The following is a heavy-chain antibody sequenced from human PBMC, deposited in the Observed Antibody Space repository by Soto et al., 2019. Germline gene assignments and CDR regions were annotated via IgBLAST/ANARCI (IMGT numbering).Heavy chain of an antibody. CDR2: LYDLDGS. CDR1: GFTISGKKY. Sequence: DVQLVESGGGLIQPGESLRLSCAAFGFTISGKKYVAWVRQAPGKGLEWVFALYDLDGSFYAASVKGGFTTASDSSKTTVYLQMNDLRPDDPAVYSCATWHEREHAYDVWGQGTTVTVSS. V-gene: IGHV3-53*01. J-gene: IGHJ3*01. D-gene: IGHD1-1*01. CDR3: ATWHEREHAYDV.